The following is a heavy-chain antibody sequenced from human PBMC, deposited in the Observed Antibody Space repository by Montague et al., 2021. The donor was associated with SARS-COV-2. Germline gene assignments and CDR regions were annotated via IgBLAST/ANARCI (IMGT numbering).Heavy chain of an antibody. V-gene: IGHV4-61*10. J-gene: IGHJ5*02. D-gene: IGHD2-15*01. CDR1: GVVELRRR. CDR2: LLLEKRT. CDR3: ARGHDCSGGSCWWEYWFDP. Sequence: SETLSLTCTVSGVVELRRRSEEHTSELQSPMELVCRLLLEKRTNYNPSLKSRVTISVDTSKNQFSLKLSSVTAADTAVYYCARGHDCSGGSCWWEYWFDPWGKGTLVTVSS.